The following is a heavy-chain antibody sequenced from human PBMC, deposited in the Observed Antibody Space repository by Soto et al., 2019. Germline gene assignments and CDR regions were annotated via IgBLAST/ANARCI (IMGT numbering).Heavy chain of an antibody. Sequence: GSLRLSCAASGFTFSYYSMNWVRQAPGKGLEWVSSISSAGSHLYYTDSVRGRFTISRDNAKNSLYLQMNSLRAEDTAVYYCARGSRSGYYFFDYWGQGTLVTVSS. J-gene: IGHJ4*02. CDR3: ARGSRSGYYFFDY. CDR2: ISSAGSHL. D-gene: IGHD3-22*01. CDR1: GFTFSYYS. V-gene: IGHV3-21*01.